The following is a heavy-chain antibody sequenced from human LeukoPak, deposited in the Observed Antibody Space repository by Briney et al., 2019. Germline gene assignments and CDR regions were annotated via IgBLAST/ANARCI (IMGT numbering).Heavy chain of an antibody. Sequence: GGSLRLSCAASGFTFSSYAMNWVRQAPGKGLEWVSSISSSSSYIYYADSVKGRFTISRDNAKNSLYLQMNSLRAEDTAVYYCARGGRTVPTGYWGQGTLVTVSS. CDR1: GFTFSSYA. V-gene: IGHV3-21*01. J-gene: IGHJ4*02. CDR2: ISSSSSYI. D-gene: IGHD2-2*01. CDR3: ARGGRTVPTGY.